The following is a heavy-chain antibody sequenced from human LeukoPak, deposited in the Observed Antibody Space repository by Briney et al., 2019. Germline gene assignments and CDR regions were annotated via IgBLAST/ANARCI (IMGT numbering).Heavy chain of an antibody. D-gene: IGHD3-16*01. CDR3: TRGLTPLDVTFPFDY. Sequence: GGSLRLSCAASGFTFSSHWMSWVRQAPGKGLEWVANIKQDGSGKYYVDSVKGRFTISRDNAKNSLYLQMNSLRAEDTAVYYCTRGLTPLDVTFPFDYWGQGTLVTVSS. CDR2: IKQDGSGK. CDR1: GFTFSSHW. V-gene: IGHV3-7*01. J-gene: IGHJ4*02.